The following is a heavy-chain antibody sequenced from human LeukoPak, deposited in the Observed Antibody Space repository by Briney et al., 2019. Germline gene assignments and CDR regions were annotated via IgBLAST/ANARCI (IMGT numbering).Heavy chain of an antibody. CDR1: GGSISNYY. CDR2: IYYSGST. D-gene: IGHD4-23*01. J-gene: IGHJ5*02. Sequence: ETLSLTCTVSGGSISNYYWNWIRQPPGKGLEWIGSIYYSGSTYYNPSLKSRVTISVDTSKNQFSLKLSSVTAADTAVYYCARKNGGPSSEWFDPWGQGTLVTVSS. V-gene: IGHV4-39*01. CDR3: ARKNGGPSSEWFDP.